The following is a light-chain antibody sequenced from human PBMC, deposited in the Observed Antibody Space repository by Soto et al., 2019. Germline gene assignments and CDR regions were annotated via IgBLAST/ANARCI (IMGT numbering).Light chain of an antibody. CDR3: QQRSDSIT. CDR1: HSGTTH. CDR2: DAS. V-gene: IGKV3-11*01. Sequence: EIVMTQSPDTLSLSPGERATLSCWASHSGTTHLAWFQQRTGKTPRLLIYDASTRAPGIPARFSGRGSGAEFTLTFSSLEPEDFAVYYCQQRSDSITFGQGTRLEIK. J-gene: IGKJ5*01.